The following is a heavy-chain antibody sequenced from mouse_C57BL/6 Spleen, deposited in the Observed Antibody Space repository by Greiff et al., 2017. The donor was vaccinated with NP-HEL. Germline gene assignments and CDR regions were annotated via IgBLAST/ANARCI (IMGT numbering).Heavy chain of an antibody. D-gene: IGHD4-1*01. CDR2: IYPGDGDT. CDR1: GYAFSSSW. Sequence: QVQLQQSGPELVKPGASVKISCKASGYAFSSSWMNWVKQRPGKGLEWIGRIYPGDGDTNYNGKFKGKATLTADKSSSTAYMQLSSLTSEDSAVYFWARSGWDEAWFAYWGQGTLVTVSA. J-gene: IGHJ3*01. V-gene: IGHV1-82*01. CDR3: ARSGWDEAWFAY.